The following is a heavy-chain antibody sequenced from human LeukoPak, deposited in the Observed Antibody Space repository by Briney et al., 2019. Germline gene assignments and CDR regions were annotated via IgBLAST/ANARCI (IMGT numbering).Heavy chain of an antibody. J-gene: IGHJ4*02. Sequence: PSETLSLTCTVSGGSISSYYWSWIRQPPGKGLEWIVYIYYSGSTNYNPSLKSRVTISVDTSKNQFSLKLSSVTAADTAVYYRAREAPPASGYSYGLDYWGQGTLVTVSS. CDR2: IYYSGST. CDR3: AREAPPASGYSYGLDY. V-gene: IGHV4-59*01. D-gene: IGHD5-18*01. CDR1: GGSISSYY.